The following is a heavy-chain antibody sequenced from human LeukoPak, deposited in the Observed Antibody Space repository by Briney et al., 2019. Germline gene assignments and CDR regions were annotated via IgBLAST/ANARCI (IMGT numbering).Heavy chain of an antibody. D-gene: IGHD3-10*01. CDR3: ASTTLYYGSGTYYYYYYMDV. CDR2: IYYSGST. V-gene: IGHV4-59*08. CDR1: GASLFSYY. Sequence: SETLSLTCTVSGASLFSYYWSWIRQPPGKGLEWIGYIYYSGSTNYNPSLKSRVTISVDTSKNQFSLKLSSVTAADTAVYYCASTTLYYGSGTYYYYYYMDVWGKGTTVTVSS. J-gene: IGHJ6*03.